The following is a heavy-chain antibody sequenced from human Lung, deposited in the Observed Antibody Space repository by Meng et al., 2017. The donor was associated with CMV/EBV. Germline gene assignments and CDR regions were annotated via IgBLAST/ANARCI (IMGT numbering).Heavy chain of an antibody. CDR1: GGSISSYY. CDR2: IYYSGST. V-gene: IGHV4-59*01. Sequence: GSLRLSCTVSGGSISSYYWSWIRQPPGKGLEDIGYIYYSGSTSYNPSLKSRVTISVDTSKNQFSLKLSSVTAADTAVYYCARHGSGSYFYGLAVWGQGTTVTVSS. J-gene: IGHJ6*02. D-gene: IGHD3-10*01. CDR3: ARHGSGSYFYGLAV.